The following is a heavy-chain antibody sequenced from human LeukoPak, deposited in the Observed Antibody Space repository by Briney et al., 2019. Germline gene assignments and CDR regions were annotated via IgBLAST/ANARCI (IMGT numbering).Heavy chain of an antibody. J-gene: IGHJ4*02. Sequence: SVKVSCKASGGTFSSYGISWVRQAPGQGLEWMGGIIPMFGTGNYAQKFQGRVTITADESTGTAYMELSSLRSEDTAAYYCARDQSNIVAAAPPFDFWGQGTLVTVSS. CDR1: GGTFSSYG. D-gene: IGHD2-15*01. CDR3: ARDQSNIVAAAPPFDF. V-gene: IGHV1-69*01. CDR2: IIPMFGTG.